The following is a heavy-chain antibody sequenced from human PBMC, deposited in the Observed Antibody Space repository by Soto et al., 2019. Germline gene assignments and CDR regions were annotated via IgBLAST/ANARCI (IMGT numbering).Heavy chain of an antibody. CDR1: GFTFSSYA. Sequence: EVQLLESGGGLVQPGGSLRLSCAASGFTFSSYAMSWVRQAPGKGLEWVSAISGSGGSTYYADSVKGRFTISRDNSKNPLNLKMNGRRAEDPAVYYCAKSHYGWGSDIDYWGQGTLVTVSS. CDR3: AKSHYGWGSDIDY. V-gene: IGHV3-23*01. CDR2: ISGSGGST. D-gene: IGHD3-10*01. J-gene: IGHJ4*02.